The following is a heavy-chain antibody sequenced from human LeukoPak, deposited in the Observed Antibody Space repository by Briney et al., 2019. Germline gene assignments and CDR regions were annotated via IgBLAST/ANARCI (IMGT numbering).Heavy chain of an antibody. CDR2: MVGSGNT. J-gene: IGHJ5*02. Sequence: GGSLRLSCVASGFSFNTYGMTWVRQAPGKGLEWFSGMVGSGNTYYADSVKGRFTISRDNSRNTVFLQMNSIRDHSTAIYYCAKDMHYGDGRCEFDPWGQGTLVTVSS. D-gene: IGHD4-17*01. V-gene: IGHV3-23*01. CDR1: GFSFNTYG. CDR3: AKDMHYGDGRCEFDP.